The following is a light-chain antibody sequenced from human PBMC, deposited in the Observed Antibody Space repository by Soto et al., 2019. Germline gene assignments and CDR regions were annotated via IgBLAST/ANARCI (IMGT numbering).Light chain of an antibody. CDR1: QSVSSNH. J-gene: IGKJ1*01. CDR2: GGS. CDR3: QQYGSSSWT. Sequence: DIVLTQSPGTLSLSPGERATLSCRASQSVSSNHLAWYQQKPGQAPRLLIYGGSSRATGIPDRFSGSGSGTDFTLTISRLEPEDFAVYYCQQYGSSSWTFGQGTKVDIK. V-gene: IGKV3-20*01.